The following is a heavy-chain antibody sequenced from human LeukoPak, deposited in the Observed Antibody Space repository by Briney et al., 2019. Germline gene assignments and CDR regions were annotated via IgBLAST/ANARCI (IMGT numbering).Heavy chain of an antibody. Sequence: ASVKVSFKASGYTFTSYGISWVRQAPGQGLEWMGWISVYNGNTNYSQKLQGRVTMTTDTSTSTAYMELRSLRSDDTAVYYCARARPGYSSGWYERHYGMDVWGQGTTVTVSS. CDR3: ARARPGYSSGWYERHYGMDV. D-gene: IGHD6-19*01. CDR1: GYTFTSYG. J-gene: IGHJ6*02. V-gene: IGHV1-18*01. CDR2: ISVYNGNT.